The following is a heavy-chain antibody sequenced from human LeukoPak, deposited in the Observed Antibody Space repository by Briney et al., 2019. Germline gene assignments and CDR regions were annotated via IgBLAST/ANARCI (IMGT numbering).Heavy chain of an antibody. J-gene: IGHJ5*02. CDR3: ARDQYYYDSSGYYKNWFDP. CDR2: IYTSGST. Sequence: SETLSLTCTVSGGSISSYYWSWIQQPAGKGLEWIGRIYTSGSTNYNPSLKSRVTMSVDTSENQFSLKLSSVTAAGTAVYYCARDQYYYDSSGYYKNWFDPWGQGTLVTVSS. CDR1: GGSISSYY. V-gene: IGHV4-4*07. D-gene: IGHD3-22*01.